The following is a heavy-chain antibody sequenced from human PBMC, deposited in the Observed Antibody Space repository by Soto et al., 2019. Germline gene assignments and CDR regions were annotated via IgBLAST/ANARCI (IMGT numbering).Heavy chain of an antibody. CDR3: AREGGNYDFWSGRWFDP. Sequence: QVQLVQSGAEVKKPGSSVKVSCKASGGTFSSYAISWVRQAPGQGLEWMGGIIPIFGTANYAQKFQGRVTITADESTSTAYRELSSLRSEDTAVYYCAREGGNYDFWSGRWFDPWGQGTLVTVSS. V-gene: IGHV1-69*12. CDR1: GGTFSSYA. J-gene: IGHJ5*02. D-gene: IGHD3-3*01. CDR2: IIPIFGTA.